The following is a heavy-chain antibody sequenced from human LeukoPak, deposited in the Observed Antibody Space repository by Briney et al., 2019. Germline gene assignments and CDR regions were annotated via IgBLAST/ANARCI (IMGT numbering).Heavy chain of an antibody. CDR3: ARSVGLYSSSWYGYSWFDP. D-gene: IGHD6-13*01. V-gene: IGHV4-34*01. Sequence: PSETLSLTCAVYSGSFSGYYWSWIRQPPGKGLEWIGEINHSGSTNYNPSLKSRVTISVDTSKNQFSLKLSSVTAADTAVYYCARSVGLYSSSWYGYSWFDPWGQGTLVTVSS. CDR1: SGSFSGYY. J-gene: IGHJ5*02. CDR2: INHSGST.